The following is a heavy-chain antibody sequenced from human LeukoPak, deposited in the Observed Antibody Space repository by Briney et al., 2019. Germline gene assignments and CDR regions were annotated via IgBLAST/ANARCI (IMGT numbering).Heavy chain of an antibody. V-gene: IGHV4-4*09. CDR2: ISTSEST. CDR1: RGSICTYY. Sequence: SETLSLTCTISRGSICTYYWSWIRQPPGKGLKWIGYISTSESTNYNPSLKSRITISVYTSKNQFSLNLSSVTAADTAVYYCARRRTTGTTGYFDYWGQGTLVTVSS. J-gene: IGHJ4*02. D-gene: IGHD1-1*01. CDR3: ARRRTTGTTGYFDY.